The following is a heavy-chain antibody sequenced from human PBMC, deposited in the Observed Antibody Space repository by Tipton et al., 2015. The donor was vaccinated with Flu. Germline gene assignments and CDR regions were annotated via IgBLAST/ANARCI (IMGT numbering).Heavy chain of an antibody. J-gene: IGHJ6*02. CDR3: ARDLLSSGGSYYYYYGMDV. D-gene: IGHD2-15*01. V-gene: IGHV3-21*01. CDR2: ISSSSSYI. Sequence: SLRLSCAASGFTFSSYSMNWVRQAPGKGLEWVSSISSSSSYIYYADSVKGRFTISRDNAKNSLYLQMNNLRAEDTAVYYCARDLLSSGGSYYYYYGMDVWGQGTTVTVSS. CDR1: GFTFSSYS.